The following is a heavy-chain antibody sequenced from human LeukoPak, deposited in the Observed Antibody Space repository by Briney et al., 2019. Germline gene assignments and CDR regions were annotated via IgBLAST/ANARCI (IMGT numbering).Heavy chain of an antibody. V-gene: IGHV3-30*02. CDR2: IRYDGSNK. CDR3: AREPSSGSSRFDY. Sequence: GGSLRLSCAASGFTFSSYGMHWVRQAPGKGLEGVAFIRYDGSNKYYADSVKGRFTISRDNSKNTLYLQMNSLRAEDTAVYYCAREPSSGSSRFDYWGQGTLVTVSS. CDR1: GFTFSSYG. D-gene: IGHD1-26*01. J-gene: IGHJ4*02.